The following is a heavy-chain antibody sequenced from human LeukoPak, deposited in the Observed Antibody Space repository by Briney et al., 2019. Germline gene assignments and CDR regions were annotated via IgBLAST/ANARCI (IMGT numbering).Heavy chain of an antibody. J-gene: IGHJ4*02. D-gene: IGHD2-21*02. Sequence: PGGSLRLSCAASGFTFSNYAMNWVRQAPGKGLEWVSSFSSSGDTTYNADSVKGRFTISRDNSKNTLYFQLNSLRAEDTAVYYCAMSVNDDGWGRLDYWGQGTLVTVSS. CDR1: GFTFSNYA. CDR2: FSSSGDTT. V-gene: IGHV3-23*01. CDR3: AMSVNDDGWGRLDY.